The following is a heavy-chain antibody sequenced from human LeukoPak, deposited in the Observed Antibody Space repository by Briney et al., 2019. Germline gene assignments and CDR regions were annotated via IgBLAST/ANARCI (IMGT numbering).Heavy chain of an antibody. CDR3: ARDREGYYDILTGYYGVGAFDI. J-gene: IGHJ3*02. D-gene: IGHD3-9*01. Sequence: GASVKVSCKASGYTFTGYYMHWVRQAPGQGLEWMGWMNPNSGGTNYAQKFQGRVTMTRDTSISTAYMELSRLRSDDTAVYYCARDREGYYDILTGYYGVGAFDIWGQGTMVTVSS. CDR2: MNPNSGGT. V-gene: IGHV1-2*02. CDR1: GYTFTGYY.